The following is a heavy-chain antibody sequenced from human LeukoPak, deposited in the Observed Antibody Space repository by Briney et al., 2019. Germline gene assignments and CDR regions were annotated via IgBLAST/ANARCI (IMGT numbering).Heavy chain of an antibody. CDR2: IIPIFGTA. V-gene: IGHV1-69*05. D-gene: IGHD2-2*01. CDR1: GGTFSSYA. CDR3: ARVLGYCSSTSCYFDY. Sequence: ASVKVSCKASGGTFSSYAISWVRPAPGQGLEWMGGIIPIFGTANYAQKFQGRVTITTDESTSTAYMELSSLRSEDTAVYYCARVLGYCSSTSCYFDYWGQGTLVTVSS. J-gene: IGHJ4*02.